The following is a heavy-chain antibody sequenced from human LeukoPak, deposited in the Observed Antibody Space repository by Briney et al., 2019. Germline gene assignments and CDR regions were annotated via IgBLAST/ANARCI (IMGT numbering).Heavy chain of an antibody. Sequence: TSQTLSLTCTVSGGSISSGVYYWSWIRQHPGKGLEWIGYIYYSGSTYSNPSLKSRLTMSVDISKNQFSLKLSSVTAADTAVYYCARVYKSTNGICADYWGQGTLVTVSS. D-gene: IGHD2-8*01. CDR1: GGSISSGVYY. J-gene: IGHJ4*02. CDR3: ARVYKSTNGICADY. V-gene: IGHV4-31*03. CDR2: IYYSGST.